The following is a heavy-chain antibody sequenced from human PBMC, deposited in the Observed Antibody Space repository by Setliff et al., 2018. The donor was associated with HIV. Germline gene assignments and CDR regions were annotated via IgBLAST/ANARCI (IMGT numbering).Heavy chain of an antibody. V-gene: IGHV3-11*05. CDR2: VSPGSTVT. CDR1: GFAFSTYD. CDR3: AKEPTGDSSHWFDP. J-gene: IGHJ5*02. D-gene: IGHD7-27*01. Sequence: PGGSLRLSCAASGFAFSTYDMNWVRQTPGKGLEWVADVSPGSTVTRYLDSVKGRFTVSRDNAKNSLYLQMNSPRADDTAVYYCAKEPTGDSSHWFDPWGQGTLVTVSS.